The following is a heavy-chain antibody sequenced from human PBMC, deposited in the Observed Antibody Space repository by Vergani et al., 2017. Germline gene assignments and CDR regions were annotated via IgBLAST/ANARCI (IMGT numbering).Heavy chain of an antibody. CDR1: GYTFTSYA. D-gene: IGHD2-15*01. CDR3: ARDHWGEYCSGGSCYHYYYGMDV. V-gene: IGHV7-4-1*02. CDR2: INTNTGNP. Sequence: QVQLVQSGSELKKPGASVKVSCKASGYTFTSYAMNWVRQAPGQGLEWMGWINTNTGNPTYAQGFTGRFVFSLDTSVSTAYLQISSLKAEDTAVYYCARDHWGEYCSGGSCYHYYYGMDVWGQGTTVTVSS. J-gene: IGHJ6*02.